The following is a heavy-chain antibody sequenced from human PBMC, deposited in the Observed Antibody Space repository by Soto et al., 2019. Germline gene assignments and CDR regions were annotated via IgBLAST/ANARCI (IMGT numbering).Heavy chain of an antibody. CDR2: IIPIFGTA. CDR3: ARKRYCSGGSCGNWFDP. Sequence: QVQLVQSGAEVKKPGSSVKVSCKASGGTFSSYAISWVRQAPGQGLEWMGGIIPIFGTANYAQKFQGRVTITADEDTSTAYMELSSLRSEDTAVYYCARKRYCSGGSCGNWFDPWGQGTLVTVSS. D-gene: IGHD2-15*01. V-gene: IGHV1-69*12. J-gene: IGHJ5*02. CDR1: GGTFSSYA.